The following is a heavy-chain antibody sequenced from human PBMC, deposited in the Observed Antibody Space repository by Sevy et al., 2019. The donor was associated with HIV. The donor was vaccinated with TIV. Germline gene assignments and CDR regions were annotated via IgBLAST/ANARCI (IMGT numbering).Heavy chain of an antibody. Sequence: GGSLRLSCAASAFTFSAHAMHWVRQAPGKGLEWVAVISYDGSSEYYADSVKGRFTISRDNSKNTLYLQMHGLGPDDTALYYGGRDAGYSTVWYPGYWGQGTLVTVSS. V-gene: IGHV3-30*03. D-gene: IGHD6-19*01. J-gene: IGHJ4*02. CDR3: GRDAGYSTVWYPGY. CDR1: AFTFSAHA. CDR2: ISYDGSSE.